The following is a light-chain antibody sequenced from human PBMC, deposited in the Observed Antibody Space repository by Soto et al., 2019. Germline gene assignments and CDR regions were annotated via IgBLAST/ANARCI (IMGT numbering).Light chain of an antibody. Sequence: QSVLTQPASVSGSPGQSITISCTGTSSDVGGYNYVSWYQHHPGKAPKLMIYEVSNRPSGVSNRFSGSKSGNTASLTISGPQAEDGADYYCSSYTGSSTPVFGGGTKLTVL. CDR1: SSDVGGYNY. CDR2: EVS. V-gene: IGLV2-14*01. J-gene: IGLJ3*02. CDR3: SSYTGSSTPV.